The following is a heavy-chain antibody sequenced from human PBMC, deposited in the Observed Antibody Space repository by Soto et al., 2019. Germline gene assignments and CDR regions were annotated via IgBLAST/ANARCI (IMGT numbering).Heavy chain of an antibody. J-gene: IGHJ6*02. CDR1: GYTFTSYA. V-gene: IGHV7-4-1*01. D-gene: IGHD3-3*01. CDR2: INTNTGNP. Sequence: QVQLVQSGSELKKPGASVKVSCKASGYTFTSYAMNWVRQAPGQGLEWMGWINTNTGNPTYAQGFTGRFVFSLDTSVSTAYLQICSLKAEDTAVYYCARVPSYYDFWSGYYNPGYYGMDVWGQGTTVTVSS. CDR3: ARVPSYYDFWSGYYNPGYYGMDV.